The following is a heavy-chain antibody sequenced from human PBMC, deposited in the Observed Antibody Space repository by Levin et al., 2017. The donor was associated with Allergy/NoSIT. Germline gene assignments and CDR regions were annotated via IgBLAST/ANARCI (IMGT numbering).Heavy chain of an antibody. CDR1: GFTFSRNS. J-gene: IGHJ4*02. CDR3: ARDQMSYYGSGRYDY. D-gene: IGHD3-10*01. Sequence: PGGSLRLSCAASGFTFSRNSMNWVRQAPGKGLEWVSYISSSSSTIYYADSVKGRFTISRDNAKNSLYLQMNSLRDEDTAVYYSARDQMSYYGSGRYDYWGQGTLVTVSS. CDR2: ISSSSSTI. V-gene: IGHV3-48*02.